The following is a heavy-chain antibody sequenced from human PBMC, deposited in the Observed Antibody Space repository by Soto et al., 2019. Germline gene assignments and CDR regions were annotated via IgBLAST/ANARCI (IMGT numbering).Heavy chain of an antibody. CDR1: GDSVSSNSAA. D-gene: IGHD6-19*01. CDR3: ARDLGAVAGTPPFHYYYYYGMDV. CDR2: TYYRSKWYN. V-gene: IGHV6-1*01. J-gene: IGHJ6*02. Sequence: KQSPTLSLTCAISGDSVSSNSAAWNWIRQSPSRGLEWLGRTYYRSKWYNDYAVSVKSRITINPDTSKNQFSLQLNSVTPEDTAVYYCARDLGAVAGTPPFHYYYYYGMDVWGQGTTVTVSS.